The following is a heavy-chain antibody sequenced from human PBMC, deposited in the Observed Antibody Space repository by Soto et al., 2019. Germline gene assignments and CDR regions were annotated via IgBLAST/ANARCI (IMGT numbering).Heavy chain of an antibody. CDR3: STRDPVHY. D-gene: IGHD6-6*01. Sequence: QVQLVQSGAEVKKPGASVKVSCKASGYTFTTYYMHWVRQAPGQGLEWMGIISPDGGRTSNAQQFQRSVTMTRDTSTSTVYMELSSLGSEYTAVYYCSTRDPVHYWGQGTLVTVSS. V-gene: IGHV1-46*01. CDR1: GYTFTTYY. CDR2: ISPDGGRT. J-gene: IGHJ4*02.